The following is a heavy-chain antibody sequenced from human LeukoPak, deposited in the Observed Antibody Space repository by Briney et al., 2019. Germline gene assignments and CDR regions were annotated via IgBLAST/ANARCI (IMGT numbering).Heavy chain of an antibody. V-gene: IGHV4-59*01. Sequence: PSETLSLTCTVSSGSISSYYWSWIRQPPGKGLEWIGYIYYSGSTNYNPSLKSRVTISVDTSKNQFSLKLSSVTAADTAVYYCARDQATFFDYWGQGTLVTVSS. D-gene: IGHD5-12*01. J-gene: IGHJ4*02. CDR2: IYYSGST. CDR1: SGSISSYY. CDR3: ARDQATFFDY.